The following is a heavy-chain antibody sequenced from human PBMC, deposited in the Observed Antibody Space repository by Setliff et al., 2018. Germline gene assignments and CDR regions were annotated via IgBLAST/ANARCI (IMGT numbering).Heavy chain of an antibody. V-gene: IGHV1-18*01. D-gene: IGHD1-26*01. CDR2: ISAYNGYI. Sequence: ASVKVSCKASGYAFGSFGSSWVRQAPGQGLEWMGWISAYNGYIVYAQKFQGRVTIMTDESTSTAFMELSSRTSEDTAVYYCAREGVHTRSSTDYHYYMDVWGRGTTVTVSS. CDR3: AREGVHTRSSTDYHYYMDV. CDR1: GYAFGSFG. J-gene: IGHJ6*03.